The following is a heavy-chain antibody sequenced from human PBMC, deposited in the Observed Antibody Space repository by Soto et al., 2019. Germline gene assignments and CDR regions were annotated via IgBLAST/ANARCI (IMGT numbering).Heavy chain of an antibody. CDR3: ARDWRRYCTNGVCYSYNWFDP. CDR2: IYHSGST. J-gene: IGHJ5*02. V-gene: IGHV4-30-2*01. Sequence: SETLSLTCAVSGGSISSGGYSWSWIRQPPGKGLEWIGYIYHSGSTYYNPSLKSRVTISVDRSKNQFSLKLSSVTAADTAVYYCARDWRRYCTNGVCYSYNWFDPWGQGTLVTVSS. D-gene: IGHD2-8*01. CDR1: GGSISSGGYS.